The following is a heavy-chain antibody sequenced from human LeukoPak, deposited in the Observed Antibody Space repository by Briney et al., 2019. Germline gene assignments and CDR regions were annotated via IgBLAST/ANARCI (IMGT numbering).Heavy chain of an antibody. D-gene: IGHD5-18*01. CDR1: GFTFSSYW. CDR3: AKDQVRGYSYGIKDY. Sequence: GGSLRLSCAASGFTFSSYWMSWVRQAPGKGLEWVANIKQDGSEKYYVDSVKGRFTISRDNAKNSLYLQMNSLRAEDTAVYYCAKDQVRGYSYGIKDYWGQGTLSPSPQ. CDR2: IKQDGSEK. J-gene: IGHJ4*02. V-gene: IGHV3-7*01.